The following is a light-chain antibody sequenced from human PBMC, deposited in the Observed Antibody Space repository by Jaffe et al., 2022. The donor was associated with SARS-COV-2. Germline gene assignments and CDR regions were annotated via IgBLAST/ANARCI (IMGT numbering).Light chain of an antibody. V-gene: IGKV3-20*01. CDR1: QSLRSSY. CDR3: QQYANSPFT. CDR2: GAS. J-gene: IGKJ3*01. Sequence: EIVLTQSPDTLSLSPGERATLSCRASQSLRSSYLAWYQQKPGQAPRLLIYGASSRATGIPDRFSGSGSGTDFSLTISRLEPEDFAVYYCQQYANSPFTFGPGTKVDIK.